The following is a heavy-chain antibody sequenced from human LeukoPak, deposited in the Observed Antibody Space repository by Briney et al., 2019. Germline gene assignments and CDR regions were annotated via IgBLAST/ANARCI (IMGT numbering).Heavy chain of an antibody. V-gene: IGHV5-51*01. Sequence: GESLQISCKGSGYSFTSYWIGWVRQMPGKGLEWMGIIYPGDSDTRYSPSFQGQVTISADKSISTAYLQWSSLKASDTAMYYCAILWGCSSTSCYHYPDYWGQGTLVTVSS. J-gene: IGHJ4*02. D-gene: IGHD2-2*01. CDR3: AILWGCSSTSCYHYPDY. CDR2: IYPGDSDT. CDR1: GYSFTSYW.